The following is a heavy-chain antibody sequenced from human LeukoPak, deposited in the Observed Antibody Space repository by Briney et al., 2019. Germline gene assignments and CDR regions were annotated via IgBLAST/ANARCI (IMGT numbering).Heavy chain of an antibody. CDR1: GYTFTSYG. Sequence: GASVKVSCKASGYTFTSYGISWVRQAPGQGLEWMGWISAYNGNTNCAQKLQGRVTMTTDTSTSTAYMELRSLRSDDTAVYYCALNLVPALHFDYWGQGTLVTVSS. D-gene: IGHD2-2*01. CDR3: ALNLVPALHFDY. CDR2: ISAYNGNT. V-gene: IGHV1-18*01. J-gene: IGHJ4*02.